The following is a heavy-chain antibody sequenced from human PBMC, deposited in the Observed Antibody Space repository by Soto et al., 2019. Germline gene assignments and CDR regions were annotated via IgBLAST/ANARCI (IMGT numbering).Heavy chain of an antibody. CDR3: ARDPGLRSDY. CDR2: ISTYNGNT. Sequence: QVQLVQSGAEVKKPGASVKVSCKASGYTFTSYGISWVRQAPGQGLEWMGWISTYNGNTTYAQKLQGRVTMTTDTSTSTADMELRSLRANDTAVYHCARDPGLRSDYWGQGTLVTVSS. V-gene: IGHV1-18*01. CDR1: GYTFTSYG. J-gene: IGHJ4*02. D-gene: IGHD3-9*01.